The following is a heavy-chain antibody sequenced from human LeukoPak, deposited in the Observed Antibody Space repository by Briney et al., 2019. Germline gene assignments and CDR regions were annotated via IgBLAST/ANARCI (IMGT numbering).Heavy chain of an antibody. J-gene: IGHJ4*02. V-gene: IGHV3-7*04. CDR3: TRVGYIDEGIDY. Sequence: GGSLRLSCVASGFPFSSYWMTWVRQAPGKGLEWVANIKQDGSKKSYVDSVKGRFTISRDNAKNSLYLQMNSLRAEDTAIYYCTRVGYIDEGIDYWGQGTLVTASS. CDR2: IKQDGSKK. CDR1: GFPFSSYW. D-gene: IGHD5-24*01.